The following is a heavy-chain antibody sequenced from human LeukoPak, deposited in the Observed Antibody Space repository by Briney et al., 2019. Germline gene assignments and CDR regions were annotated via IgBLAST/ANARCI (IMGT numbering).Heavy chain of an antibody. CDR1: GYTFTSYG. CDR2: ISVYNGNT. J-gene: IGHJ4*02. D-gene: IGHD6-19*01. CDR3: ARAVSFSGSAVTGGAH. V-gene: IGHV1-18*01. Sequence: ASVKVSCKASGYTFTSYGISWVRQAPGQGLEWIGWISVYNGNTIYAQKLQGRVTMTTVTSTSTAYMELRSLQSDDTAVYYCARAVSFSGSAVTGGAHWGQGTLVTVSS.